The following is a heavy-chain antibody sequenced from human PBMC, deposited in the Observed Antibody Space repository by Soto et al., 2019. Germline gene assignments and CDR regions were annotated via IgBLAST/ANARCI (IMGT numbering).Heavy chain of an antibody. CDR2: VLPGDSDT. Sequence: PGEALKISCKVTGYNFTNYWVAWVRQMPGKGLEWMGIVLPGDSDTRYNPSFQGQVTFSADQSTGTAFLQWTSLKAPDTATYYCARRNLYCSGAACYGTNDLDFWGQGTKVPLFS. V-gene: IGHV5-51*01. CDR3: ARRNLYCSGAACYGTNDLDF. D-gene: IGHD2-15*01. J-gene: IGHJ4*02. CDR1: GYNFTNYW.